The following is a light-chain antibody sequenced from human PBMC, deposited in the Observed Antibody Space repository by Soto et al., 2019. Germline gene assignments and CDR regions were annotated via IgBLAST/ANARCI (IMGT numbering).Light chain of an antibody. CDR1: QSISSY. Sequence: DIQMTHSPSTLSASVGDRFTITCRASQSISSYLNWYQQKPGKAPKLLIYAASSLQSGVPSRLRGSGSGTELTLTISSMKNDDFATYYCQQYNSYSYTFGQGTKVDIK. CDR3: QQYNSYSYT. CDR2: AAS. J-gene: IGKJ2*01. V-gene: IGKV1-5*01.